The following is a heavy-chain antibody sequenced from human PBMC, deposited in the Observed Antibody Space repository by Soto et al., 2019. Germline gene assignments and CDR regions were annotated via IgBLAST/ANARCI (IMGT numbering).Heavy chain of an antibody. CDR1: GYTFTSYG. J-gene: IGHJ4*02. Sequence: QVPLVQSGAEVKNPRASLKVSCKSSGYTFTSYGISWVRQAPGQGLEWMGWISANNGNTNYAQKLQGRVTRTTATSTSTAYTGLRSLRSDYTAVYDFASNPGTGYFTFDYWGKGTLVIVSS. D-gene: IGHD1-1*01. CDR3: ASNPGTGYFTFDY. CDR2: ISANNGNT. V-gene: IGHV1-18*01.